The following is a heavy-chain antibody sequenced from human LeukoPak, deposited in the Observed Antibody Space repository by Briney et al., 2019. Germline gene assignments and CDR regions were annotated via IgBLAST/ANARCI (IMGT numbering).Heavy chain of an antibody. J-gene: IGHJ4*02. V-gene: IGHV3-21*01. CDR2: ISSSSYI. Sequence: PGGSLRLSCAASGFTFSSYSMNWVRQAPGKGLEWVSSISSSSYIYYADSVKGRFTISRDNAKNSLYLQMNSLRAEDTAVYYCARSGYDVLGGNFFDYWGQGTLVTVSS. CDR3: ARSGYDVLGGNFFDY. CDR1: GFTFSSYS. D-gene: IGHD5-12*01.